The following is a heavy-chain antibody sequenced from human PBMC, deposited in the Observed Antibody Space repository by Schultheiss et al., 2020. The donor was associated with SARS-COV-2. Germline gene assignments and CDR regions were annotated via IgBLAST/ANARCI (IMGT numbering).Heavy chain of an antibody. D-gene: IGHD6-6*01. CDR1: GYTFTSYG. CDR3: ARDQGSSSAYYYYGMDV. J-gene: IGHJ6*02. V-gene: IGHV1-18*01. Sequence: GESLKISCMASGYTFTSYGISWVRQAPGQGLEWMGWISAYNGNTHYAQKLQGRVTMTTDTSTSTAYMELRSLRSDDTAVYYCARDQGSSSAYYYYGMDVWGQGTTVTVSS. CDR2: ISAYNGNT.